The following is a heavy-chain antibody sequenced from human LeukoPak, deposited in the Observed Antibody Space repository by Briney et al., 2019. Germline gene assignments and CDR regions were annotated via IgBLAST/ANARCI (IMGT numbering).Heavy chain of an antibody. CDR3: AKDPYYYDSSGYYPFDY. J-gene: IGHJ4*02. CDR1: GFTFSSYA. D-gene: IGHD3-22*01. CDR2: ISGSGGST. V-gene: IGHV3-23*01. Sequence: GGSLRLSCAASGFTFSSYAMSWVREAPGKGLEWVSAISGSGGSTYYADSVKGRFTISRDNSKNTLYLQMNSLRAEDTAVYYCAKDPYYYDSSGYYPFDYWGQGTLVTVSS.